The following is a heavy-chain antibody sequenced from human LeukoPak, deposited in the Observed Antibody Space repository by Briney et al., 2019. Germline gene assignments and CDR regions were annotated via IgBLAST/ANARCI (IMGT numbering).Heavy chain of an antibody. V-gene: IGHV4-39*07. J-gene: IGHJ4*02. CDR2: IYYSGST. D-gene: IGHD2-15*01. Sequence: PSETLSLTCTVSGGSISSSSYYWGWIRQPPGKGLEWIGSIYYSGSTYYNPSLKSRVTISVDTSKNQFSLKLSSVTAADTAVYYCARCPRGGSCCDYWGQGTLVTVSS. CDR3: ARCPRGGSCCDY. CDR1: GGSISSSSYY.